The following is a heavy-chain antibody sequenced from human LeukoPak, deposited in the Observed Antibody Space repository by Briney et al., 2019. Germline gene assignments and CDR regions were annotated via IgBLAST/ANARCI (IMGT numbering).Heavy chain of an antibody. CDR3: ARVGYSNSYDF. V-gene: IGHV1-8*03. J-gene: IGHJ4*02. Sequence: ASVRVSFKASGYTFTSYYMHWVRQATGEGVEWVAWMNPNNGNTGNAQKFQGRVTITWDSSISTAYMELSSLRSEDTAVYYCARVGYSNSYDFWGQGTLVTVSS. CDR1: GYTFTSYY. D-gene: IGHD5-18*01. CDR2: MNPNNGNT.